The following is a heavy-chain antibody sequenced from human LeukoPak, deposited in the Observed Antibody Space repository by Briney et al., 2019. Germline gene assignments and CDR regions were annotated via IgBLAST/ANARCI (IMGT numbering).Heavy chain of an antibody. V-gene: IGHV3-23*01. CDR1: GFRFSSYS. Sequence: PGGSLRLSCAASGFRFSSYSMSWVRQAPGKGLEWVSGISDGGGNTYYADSVKGRFTISRDNSKNTLYLQMSSLRAEDTAVYYCAKHIDYGANSVVDFWGQGTLVTVSS. J-gene: IGHJ4*02. CDR2: ISDGGGNT. CDR3: AKHIDYGANSVVDF. D-gene: IGHD4-23*01.